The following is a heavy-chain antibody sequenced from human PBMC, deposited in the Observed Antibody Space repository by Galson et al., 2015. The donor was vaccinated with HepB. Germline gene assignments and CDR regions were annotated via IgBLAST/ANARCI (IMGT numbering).Heavy chain of an antibody. CDR1: GFTFSSFS. D-gene: IGHD2-8*02. V-gene: IGHV3-21*01. CDR2: ISSSSSYI. J-gene: IGHJ4*02. Sequence: SLRLSCAASGFTFSSFSMNWVRQAPGKGLEWVSSISSSSSYIYYADSVKGRFTISRDNAKNSLYLQMNSLRAEDTAVYYCAREGRGLVGDYWGQGTLVTVSS. CDR3: AREGRGLVGDY.